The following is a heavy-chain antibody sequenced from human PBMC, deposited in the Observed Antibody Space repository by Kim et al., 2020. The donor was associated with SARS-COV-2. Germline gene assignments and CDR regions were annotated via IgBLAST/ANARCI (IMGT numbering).Heavy chain of an antibody. Sequence: ASVKVSCKASGYTFTSYAMNWVRQAPGQGLEWMGWINTNTGNPTYAQGLTGRFVFSLDTSVSTAYLQISSLKAEDTAVYYCARDPLPYYGSGRSTYYYYYYMDVWGKGTTVTVSS. J-gene: IGHJ6*03. V-gene: IGHV7-4-1*02. CDR2: INTNTGNP. CDR3: ARDPLPYYGSGRSTYYYYYYMDV. CDR1: GYTFTSYA. D-gene: IGHD3-10*01.